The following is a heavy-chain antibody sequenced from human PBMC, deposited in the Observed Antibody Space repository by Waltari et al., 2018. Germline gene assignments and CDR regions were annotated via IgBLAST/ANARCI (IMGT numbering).Heavy chain of an antibody. D-gene: IGHD3-22*01. J-gene: IGHJ4*02. Sequence: QVQLVESGGGVVQPGRSLRLSCAASGFTFSSYGMHWVRQAPGQGLEWVAVIWYDGSNKYYADSVKGRFTISRDNSKNTLYLQMNSLRAEDTAVYYCARGTYYYDSSGYYSPDYWGQGTLVTVSS. V-gene: IGHV3-33*01. CDR2: IWYDGSNK. CDR1: GFTFSSYG. CDR3: ARGTYYYDSSGYYSPDY.